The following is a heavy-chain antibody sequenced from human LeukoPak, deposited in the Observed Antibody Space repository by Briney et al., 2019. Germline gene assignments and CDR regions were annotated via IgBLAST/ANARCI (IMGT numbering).Heavy chain of an antibody. Sequence: ASVEVSCKASGYTFTGYYMHWVRQAPGQGLEWMGWINPNSGGTNYAQKFQGRVTMTRDTSISTAYMELSRLRSDDTAVYYCARRPGYCSSTSCYGSYYMDVWGKGTTVTVSS. D-gene: IGHD2-2*01. CDR1: GYTFTGYY. J-gene: IGHJ6*03. CDR3: ARRPGYCSSTSCYGSYYMDV. V-gene: IGHV1-2*02. CDR2: INPNSGGT.